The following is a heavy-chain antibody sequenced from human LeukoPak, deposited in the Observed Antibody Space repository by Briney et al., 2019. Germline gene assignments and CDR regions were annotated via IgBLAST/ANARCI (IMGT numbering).Heavy chain of an antibody. CDR1: GGTSSSYA. Sequence: SVKVSCKASGGTSSSYAISWVRQAPGQGLEWMGGIIPIFGTANYAQKFQGRVTITADESTSTVYMELSSLRSEDTAVYYCARDPGSYYDSSAQMSGGAFDIWGQGTMVTVSS. CDR2: IIPIFGTA. D-gene: IGHD3-22*01. CDR3: ARDPGSYYDSSAQMSGGAFDI. V-gene: IGHV1-69*13. J-gene: IGHJ3*02.